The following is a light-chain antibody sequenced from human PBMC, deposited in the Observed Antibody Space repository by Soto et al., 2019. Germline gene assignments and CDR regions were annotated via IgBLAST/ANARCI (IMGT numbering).Light chain of an antibody. Sequence: DIVMTQTPLSLPVTPGEPASISCRSSQSLLDSDDGNTYLDWYLQKPGQSPQLLIYTVSYRASGVPDRFSGSGSGTDFTLKISRVEAEDVGVYYCMPSIEFPLTLGGGTKVDIK. CDR1: QSLLDSDDGNTY. CDR2: TVS. V-gene: IGKV2-40*01. CDR3: MPSIEFPLT. J-gene: IGKJ4*01.